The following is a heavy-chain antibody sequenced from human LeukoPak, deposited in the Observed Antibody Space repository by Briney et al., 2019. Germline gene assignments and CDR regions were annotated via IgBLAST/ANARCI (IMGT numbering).Heavy chain of an antibody. CDR2: TSSSSSTI. V-gene: IGHV3-48*04. CDR1: GFTFSGYD. CDR3: ARSVDYYMDV. Sequence: GGSLRLSCAASGFTFSGYDMSWVRQAPGKGLEWVSYTSSSSSTIYYADSVKSRFTISRDNARNSLYLQMNSLRAEDTAVYYCARSVDYYMDVWGKGTTVTVSS. D-gene: IGHD2-15*01. J-gene: IGHJ6*03.